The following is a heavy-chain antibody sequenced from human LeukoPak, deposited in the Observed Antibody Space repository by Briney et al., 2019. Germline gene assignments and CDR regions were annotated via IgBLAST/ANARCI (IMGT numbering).Heavy chain of an antibody. CDR3: ARDEYYYDSSGYYHYYYYYMDV. V-gene: IGHV3-21*01. D-gene: IGHD3-22*01. Sequence: GGSLRLSCAASGFTFSSYSMNWVRQAPGKGLEWVSSISSSSSYIYYADSVKGRFTISRDNAKNSLYLQMNSLRAEDTAVYYCARDEYYYDSSGYYHYYYYYMDVWGKGTTVTVSS. CDR2: ISSSSSYI. J-gene: IGHJ6*03. CDR1: GFTFSSYS.